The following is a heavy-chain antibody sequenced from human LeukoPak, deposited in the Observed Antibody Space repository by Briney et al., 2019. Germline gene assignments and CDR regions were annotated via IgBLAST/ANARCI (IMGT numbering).Heavy chain of an antibody. CDR1: GFTFDSYA. CDR3: AKDRDIILMGHGMDV. Sequence: PGGSLRLSCAASGFTFDSYAMTWVRQAPGKGLEWVSTIGARAGSTDYADSVKGRFTISRDNSKNTLALQMNSLRAEDTAVYFCAKDRDIILMGHGMDVWGQGTTVTVSS. D-gene: IGHD3-10*01. V-gene: IGHV3-23*01. CDR2: IGARAGST. J-gene: IGHJ6*02.